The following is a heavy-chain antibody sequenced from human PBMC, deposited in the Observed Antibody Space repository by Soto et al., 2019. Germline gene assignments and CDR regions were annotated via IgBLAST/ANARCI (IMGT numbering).Heavy chain of an antibody. D-gene: IGHD4-17*01. CDR1: GGSISSYY. Sequence: SETLSLTCTVSGGSISSYYWSWIRQPPGKGLERIGYIYYSGSTNYNPSLKSRVTISVDTSKNQFSLKLSSVTAADTAVYYCARGMEGYGDSIFAIWGKGRMATVPS. CDR2: IYYSGST. CDR3: ARGMEGYGDSIFAI. V-gene: IGHV4-59*01. J-gene: IGHJ3*02.